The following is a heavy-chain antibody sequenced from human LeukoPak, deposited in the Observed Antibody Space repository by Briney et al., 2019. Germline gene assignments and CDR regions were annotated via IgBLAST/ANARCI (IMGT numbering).Heavy chain of an antibody. Sequence: PGGSLRLSCAASGFTFSSYSMNWVRQAPGKGLEWVSSISSSSSYIYYADSVKGRFTISRDNAKNSLYLQMNSLRAEDTAVYYCARGLGGSYDYFDYWGQGTLVTVSS. CDR3: ARGLGGSYDYFDY. J-gene: IGHJ4*02. CDR2: ISSSSSYI. V-gene: IGHV3-21*01. CDR1: GFTFSSYS. D-gene: IGHD1-26*01.